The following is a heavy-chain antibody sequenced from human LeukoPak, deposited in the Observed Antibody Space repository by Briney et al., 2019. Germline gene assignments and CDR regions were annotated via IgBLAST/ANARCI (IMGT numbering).Heavy chain of an antibody. J-gene: IGHJ6*03. V-gene: IGHV6-1*01. CDR3: ARDLDTAMDDLYYMDV. CDR2: TYYRSKWYN. Sequence: SQTLSLTCAISWDSVSSNSAAWNWIRQSPSRGLEWLGRTYYRSKWYNDYAVSVKSRITINPDTSKNQFSLQLNSVTPEDTAVYYCARDLDTAMDDLYYMDVWGKGTTVTVSS. CDR1: WDSVSSNSAA. D-gene: IGHD5-18*01.